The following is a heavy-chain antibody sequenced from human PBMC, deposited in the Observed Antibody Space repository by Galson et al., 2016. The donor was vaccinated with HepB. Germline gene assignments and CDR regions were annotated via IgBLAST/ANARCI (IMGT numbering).Heavy chain of an antibody. V-gene: IGHV1-8*01. CDR3: AGGRPDCTNGVCYFSDFDH. J-gene: IGHJ4*02. D-gene: IGHD2-8*01. CDR1: GYTFTSYD. Sequence: SVKVSCKASGYTFTSYDINWVRQATGQGLEWMGWMNPNSGNTGYAQKFQGRVTMTRNTSINTAYMELSSLRSEDTAVYYCAGGRPDCTNGVCYFSDFDHWGQGILVTVSS. CDR2: MNPNSGNT.